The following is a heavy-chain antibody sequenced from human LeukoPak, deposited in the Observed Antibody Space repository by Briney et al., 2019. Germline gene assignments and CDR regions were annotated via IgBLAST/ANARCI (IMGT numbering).Heavy chain of an antibody. V-gene: IGHV4-34*01. J-gene: IGHJ5*02. D-gene: IGHD3-16*01. CDR1: GGSFSGYY. CDR2: INHSRST. Sequence: SETLSLTCAVYGGSFSGYYWSWIRQPPGKGLEWIGEINHSRSTNYNPSLKSRVTISVDTSKNQFSLKLSSVTAADTAVYYCARVFVSTSANWFDPWGQGTLVTVSS. CDR3: ARVFVSTSANWFDP.